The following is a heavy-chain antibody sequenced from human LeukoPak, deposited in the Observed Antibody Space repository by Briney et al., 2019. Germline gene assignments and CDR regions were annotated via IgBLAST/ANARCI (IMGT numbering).Heavy chain of an antibody. J-gene: IGHJ5*02. CDR1: GGSFSGY. V-gene: IGHV4-34*01. CDR2: VNHSGST. D-gene: IGHD6-13*01. Sequence: PSETLSLTCAVYGGSFSGYWSWIRQAPGKGLEWIGEVNHSGSTNYNPSLKSRVTISVDTSKNQFSLKLSSVTAADTAVYYCARKGGGQLVNTRRWFDPWGQGTLVTVSS. CDR3: ARKGGGQLVNTRRWFDP.